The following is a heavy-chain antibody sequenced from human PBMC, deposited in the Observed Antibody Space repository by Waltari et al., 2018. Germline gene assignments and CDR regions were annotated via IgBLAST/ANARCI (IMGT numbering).Heavy chain of an antibody. Sequence: QVQLVQSGAEVKKPGASVKVSCKVSGYTLPELPIHWVGLAPGKGLEWMGGFDPEDGETIYAQKFQGRVTMTEDTSTDTAYMELSSLRSEDTAVYYCAKGNYSSSSPYFDYWGQGTLVTVSS. CDR1: GYTLPELP. CDR2: FDPEDGET. V-gene: IGHV1-24*01. J-gene: IGHJ4*02. D-gene: IGHD6-6*01. CDR3: AKGNYSSSSPYFDY.